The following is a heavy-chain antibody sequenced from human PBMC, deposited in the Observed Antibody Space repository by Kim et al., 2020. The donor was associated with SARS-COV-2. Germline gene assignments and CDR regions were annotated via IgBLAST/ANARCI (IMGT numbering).Heavy chain of an antibody. CDR3: ARHPPPTYYDSSGYYDHRYFYYGMDV. CDR2: IYYSGST. Sequence: SETLSLTCTVSGGSISSYYWSWIRQPPGKGLEWIGYIYYSGSTNYNTSLKSRVTISVDTSKNQFSLKLSSVTAADTAVYYCARHPPPTYYDSSGYYDHRYFYYGMDVWGQGTTVTVSS. V-gene: IGHV4-59*08. CDR1: GGSISSYY. D-gene: IGHD3-22*01. J-gene: IGHJ6*02.